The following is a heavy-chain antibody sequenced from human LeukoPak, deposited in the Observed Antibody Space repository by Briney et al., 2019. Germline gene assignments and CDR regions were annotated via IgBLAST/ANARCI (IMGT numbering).Heavy chain of an antibody. CDR1: GFTFSSYA. CDR2: ISYDGSNK. V-gene: IGHV3-30*04. J-gene: IGHJ4*02. CDR3: ARGAVAGRRVDY. D-gene: IGHD6-19*01. Sequence: GGSLRLSCAASGFTFSSYAMHWVRQAPGKGLEWVAVISYDGSNKYYADSVKGRFTISTDNSKNTLYLQMNSLRAEDTAVYYCARGAVAGRRVDYWGQGTLVTVSS.